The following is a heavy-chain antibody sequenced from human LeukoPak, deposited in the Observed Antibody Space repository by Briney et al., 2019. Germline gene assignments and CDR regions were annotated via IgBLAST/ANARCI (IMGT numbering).Heavy chain of an antibody. CDR2: INQSEST. CDR3: SRGDQYYYGSGTRYPLDY. Sequence: SASLSLMRAVYAGSFSGYYWSWVRQPPGKGLEWIGEINQSESTNYNPSLKSRGTISVDTSKNQYSPKLSTVTAADTAVYYCSRGDQYYYGSGTRYPLDYWGQGTLVTVSS. V-gene: IGHV4-34*01. J-gene: IGHJ4*02. CDR1: AGSFSGYY. D-gene: IGHD3-10*01.